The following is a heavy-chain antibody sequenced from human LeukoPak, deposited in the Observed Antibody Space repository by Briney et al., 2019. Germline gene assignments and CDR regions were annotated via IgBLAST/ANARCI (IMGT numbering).Heavy chain of an antibody. CDR3: AREGSSSSTFDY. CDR2: MNPDSGNT. J-gene: IGHJ4*02. CDR1: GYTFTSYD. Sequence: ASVKVSCKASGYTFTSYDINWVRQATGQGLEWMGWMNPDSGNTGYAQKFQGRVTITADKSTSTAYMELSSLRSEDTAVYYCAREGSSSSTFDYWGQGTLVTVSS. D-gene: IGHD6-6*01. V-gene: IGHV1-8*03.